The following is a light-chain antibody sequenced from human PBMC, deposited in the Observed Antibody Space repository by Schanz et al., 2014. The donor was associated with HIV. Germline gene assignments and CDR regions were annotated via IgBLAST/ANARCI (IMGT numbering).Light chain of an antibody. CDR2: GAS. Sequence: ETVLTQSPGSLSLSPGERATLSCRTSQSVGGSQLAWYQQKPGQAPRLLIFGASNRATGIPDRFSGSGSGTDFTLTISRLEPADFAVYYCQQYGSSPPTFGQGTKVEIK. CDR1: QSVGGSQ. CDR3: QQYGSSPPT. J-gene: IGKJ1*01. V-gene: IGKV3-20*01.